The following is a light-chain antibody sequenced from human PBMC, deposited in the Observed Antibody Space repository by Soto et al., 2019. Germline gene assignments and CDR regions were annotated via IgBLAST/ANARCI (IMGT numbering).Light chain of an antibody. CDR3: MQGTHWPYT. CDR2: KVS. V-gene: IGKV2-30*01. J-gene: IGKJ2*01. CDR1: QSLVYKDGNTY. Sequence: DVVMTQSPLSLSVTLGQPASISCRSSQSLVYKDGNTYLNWFHQRPGQSPRRLIYKVSNRDSSVPDRFSGSGSDTDFTLKISRVEAEDVGVYYCMQGTHWPYTFGQGTKLEIK.